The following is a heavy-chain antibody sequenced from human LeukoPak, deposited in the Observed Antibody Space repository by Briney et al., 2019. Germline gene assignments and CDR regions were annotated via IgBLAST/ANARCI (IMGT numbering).Heavy chain of an antibody. V-gene: IGHV3-23*01. CDR3: AKDSAKKYDDY. CDR2: ISGSGGST. CDR1: GFTFSNYS. D-gene: IGHD2/OR15-2a*01. J-gene: IGHJ4*02. Sequence: GGSLRLSCAASGFTFSNYSMNWVRQTPEKGLEWVSAISGSGGSTYYADSVKGRFTISRDNSKNTLYLQMNGLRAEDTAVYYCAKDSAKKYDDYWGQGTLVTVSS.